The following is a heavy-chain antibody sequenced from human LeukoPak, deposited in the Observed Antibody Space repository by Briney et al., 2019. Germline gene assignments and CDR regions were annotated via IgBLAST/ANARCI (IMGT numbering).Heavy chain of an antibody. D-gene: IGHD5-18*01. V-gene: IGHV4-38-2*02. CDR3: ARDSGYSYGPRYYFDY. CDR2: IYHSGST. J-gene: IGHJ4*02. CDR1: GYSISSGYY. Sequence: SETLSLTCAVSGYSISSGYYWGWIRQPPGKGLEWSGSIYHSGSTYYNPSLKSRVTISVDTSKNQFSLKLSSVTAADTAVYYCARDSGYSYGPRYYFDYWGQGTLVIVSS.